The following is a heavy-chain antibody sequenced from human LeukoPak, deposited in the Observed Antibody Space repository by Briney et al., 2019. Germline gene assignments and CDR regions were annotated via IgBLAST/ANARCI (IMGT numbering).Heavy chain of an antibody. CDR1: RFTFSTYA. Sequence: TGGSLRLSCAASRFTFSTYAMSWVRQAPGKGLEWVSVISGSGDSTYYADSVKGRFTISRDNSKNTLYLQMNTLRAEDTAVYYCAKSGPHSGYDKPYDVFDIWAKGTMVTVSS. V-gene: IGHV3-23*01. D-gene: IGHD5-12*01. J-gene: IGHJ3*02. CDR2: ISGSGDST. CDR3: AKSGPHSGYDKPYDVFDI.